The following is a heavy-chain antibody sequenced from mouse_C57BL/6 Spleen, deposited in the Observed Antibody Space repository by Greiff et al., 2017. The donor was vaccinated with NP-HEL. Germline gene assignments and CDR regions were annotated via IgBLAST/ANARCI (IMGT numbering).Heavy chain of an antibody. J-gene: IGHJ4*01. V-gene: IGHV1-50*01. CDR3: AGYYYGSSYGGAMDY. Sequence: QVQLQQSGAELVKPGASVKLSCKASGYTFTSYWMQWVKQRPGQGLEWIGEIDPSDSYTNYNQKFKGKATLTVDTSSSTAYMQLSSLTSDDSAVYYCAGYYYGSSYGGAMDYWGQGTSVTVSS. D-gene: IGHD1-1*01. CDR1: GYTFTSYW. CDR2: IDPSDSYT.